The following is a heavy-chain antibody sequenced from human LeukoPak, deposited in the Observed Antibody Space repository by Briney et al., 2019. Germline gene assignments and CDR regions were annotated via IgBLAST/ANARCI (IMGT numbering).Heavy chain of an antibody. CDR1: GFTFDDYG. D-gene: IGHD3-10*01. CDR2: INWNGGST. CDR3: ARDTSSSYGSGSDY. Sequence: GGSLRLSCAASGFTFDDYGMSWVRQALGKGLEWVSGINWNGGSTGYADSVKGRFTISRDNAKNSLYLQMNSLRAEDTALYYCARDTSSSYGSGSDYWGQGTLVTVSS. V-gene: IGHV3-20*04. J-gene: IGHJ4*02.